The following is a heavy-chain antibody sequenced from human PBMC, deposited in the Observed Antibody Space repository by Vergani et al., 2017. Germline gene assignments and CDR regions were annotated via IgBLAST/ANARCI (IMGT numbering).Heavy chain of an antibody. CDR3: AXGSRVYYYDSSGKVSSRYFDL. V-gene: IGHV3-23*01. J-gene: IGHJ2*01. D-gene: IGHD3-22*01. CDR2: ISGSGGST. CDR1: GFTFSSYA. Sequence: EVQLLESGGGLVQPGGSLRLSCAASGFTFSSYAMSWVRQAPGKGLEWFSAISGSGGSTYYADSVKGRFTISRDNSKTTLYLQMNSLRSEDTAVYYCAXGSRVYYYDSSGKVSSRYFDLWGRGTLVTVSS.